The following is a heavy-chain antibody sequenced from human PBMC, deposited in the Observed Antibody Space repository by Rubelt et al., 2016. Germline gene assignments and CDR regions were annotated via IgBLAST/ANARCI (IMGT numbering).Heavy chain of an antibody. J-gene: IGHJ4*02. D-gene: IGHD6-13*01. CDR3: AKGHSNLDY. CDR2: IIPIFGTA. V-gene: IGHV1-69*01. Sequence: QVQLVQSGAEVKKPGSSVKVSCKASGGTFRSYAISWVRQAPGQGLEWMGGIIPIFGTATYAQKFQGRVTIIADESTSTSYMELSSLRSEDTAVYYCAKGHSNLDYWGQGTLVTVSS. CDR1: GGTFRSYA.